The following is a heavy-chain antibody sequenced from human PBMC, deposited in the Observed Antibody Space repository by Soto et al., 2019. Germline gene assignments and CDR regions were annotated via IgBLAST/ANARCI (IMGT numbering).Heavy chain of an antibody. CDR3: ARRKLEMMYVGWFDP. J-gene: IGHJ5*02. D-gene: IGHD2-8*01. CDR2: IHHSGST. CDR1: GDSISSRNW. V-gene: IGHV4-4*02. Sequence: QVQLQESGPGLVMPSETLSLTCAVSGDSISSRNWWSWVRQTPGKGLEYIGEIHHSGSTNYNPSLKSRVTMSVDKSKNQFSLNLNSVTAADTAIYYCARRKLEMMYVGWFDPWGQGTLVTVSS.